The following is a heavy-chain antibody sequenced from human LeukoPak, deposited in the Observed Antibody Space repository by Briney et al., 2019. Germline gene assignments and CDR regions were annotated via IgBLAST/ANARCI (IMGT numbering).Heavy chain of an antibody. Sequence: GRSLRLSCAASGFTFSSYGMSWVRQAPRKGLEWVSAISGSGGSTYYADSVKGRFTISRDNSKNTLYLQMNSLRAEDTAVYYCARAIVATTYFDYWGQGTLVTVSS. V-gene: IGHV3-23*01. J-gene: IGHJ4*02. CDR3: ARAIVATTYFDY. D-gene: IGHD5-12*01. CDR2: ISGSGGST. CDR1: GFTFSSYG.